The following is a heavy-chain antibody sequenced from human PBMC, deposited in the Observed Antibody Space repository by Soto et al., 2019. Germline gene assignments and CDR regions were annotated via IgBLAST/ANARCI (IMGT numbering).Heavy chain of an antibody. CDR3: ARGRAPSGTYHRPYCDS. CDR1: GGSFIDYY. D-gene: IGHD1-26*01. J-gene: IGHJ4*02. V-gene: IGHV4-34*01. Sequence: QVQLQQWGAGLLKPSETLSLTCAVYGGSFIDYYWSWIRQPPGKGLEWIGEINHSEFTNYDPSLKSRVTISVDTSKNQFSLKLSSVTAADTAVYYCARGRAPSGTYHRPYCDSWGQGTLVTVSS. CDR2: INHSEFT.